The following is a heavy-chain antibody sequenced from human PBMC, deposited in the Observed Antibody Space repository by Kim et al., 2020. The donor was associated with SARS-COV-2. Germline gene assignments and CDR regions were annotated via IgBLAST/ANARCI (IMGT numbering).Heavy chain of an antibody. J-gene: IGHJ5*02. Sequence: GGSLRLSCAASVFTFSRYGLHWVRQAPGKGLEWGAVISYDESEKYYADSVKGRFTISRDTSKNMLYLEMKSLKTEDTAVYYCAKGSTGSGYSSADHWGQGTLVTVSS. CDR1: VFTFSRYG. D-gene: IGHD5-12*01. CDR2: ISYDESEK. CDR3: AKGSTGSGYSSADH. V-gene: IGHV3-30*18.